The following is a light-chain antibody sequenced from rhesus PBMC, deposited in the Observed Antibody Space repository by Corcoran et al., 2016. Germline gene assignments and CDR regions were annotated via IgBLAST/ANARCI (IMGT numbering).Light chain of an antibody. V-gene: IGKV1S8*01. CDR3: QHYYHSPYS. CDR1: QNIYSN. J-gene: IGKJ2*01. CDR2: AAS. Sequence: DIKMTQSQSALSASVGDRVTISCRASQNIYSNLAWYHKKPGKGQKPLIYAASSLQTGIPSRFSGRGSGTDFTLTISSLQPEDSAAYYCQHYYHSPYSFGQGTKVEIK.